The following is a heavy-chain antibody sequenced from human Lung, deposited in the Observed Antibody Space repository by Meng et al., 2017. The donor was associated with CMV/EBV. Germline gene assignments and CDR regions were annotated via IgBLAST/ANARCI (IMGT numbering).Heavy chain of an antibody. V-gene: IGHV3-21*01. CDR1: GFTFSSYS. D-gene: IGHD2-2*01. CDR2: ISSSSSYI. Sequence: GGSLRLSCAASGFTFSSYSMNWVRQAPGKGLEWVSSISSSSSYIYYADSVKGRFTISRDNAKNSLYLQMNSLRAEDTAVYYCARDGRGSRATRYVDYFDYWGQGTLVTVSS. J-gene: IGHJ4*02. CDR3: ARDGRGSRATRYVDYFDY.